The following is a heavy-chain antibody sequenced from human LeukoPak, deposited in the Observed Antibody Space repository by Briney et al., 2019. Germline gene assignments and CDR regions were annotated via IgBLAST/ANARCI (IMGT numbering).Heavy chain of an antibody. V-gene: IGHV4-39*07. Sequence: SETLSLTCTVSGGSISSSSYYWGWIRQPPGKGLQWIGSIYYSGSTYYNASLRSRVTVSIDTSKNQFSLKLSSVTAADTAVYYCARALRVGIFDYWGQGTLVTVSS. J-gene: IGHJ4*02. CDR2: IYYSGST. CDR1: GGSISSSSYY. D-gene: IGHD2-21*01. CDR3: ARALRVGIFDY.